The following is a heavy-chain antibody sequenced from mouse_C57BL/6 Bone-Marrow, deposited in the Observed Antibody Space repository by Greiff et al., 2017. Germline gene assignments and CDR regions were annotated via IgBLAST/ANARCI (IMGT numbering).Heavy chain of an antibody. CDR3: ARRYYSNYLAWFAY. Sequence: EVKLVESGGDLVKPGGSLKLSCAASGFTFSSYGMSWVRQTPDKRLEWVATISSGGSYTYYPDSVKGRFTISRDNAKNTLYLQMSSLKSEDTAMYYCARRYYSNYLAWFAYWGQGTLVTVSA. V-gene: IGHV5-6*02. CDR1: GFTFSSYG. J-gene: IGHJ3*01. CDR2: ISSGGSYT. D-gene: IGHD2-5*01.